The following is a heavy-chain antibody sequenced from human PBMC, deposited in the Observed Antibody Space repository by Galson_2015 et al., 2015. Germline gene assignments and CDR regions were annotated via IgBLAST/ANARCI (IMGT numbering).Heavy chain of an antibody. V-gene: IGHV3-74*01. CDR3: ARDPLWDRTVGFDY. Sequence: SLRLSCAASGFTFSSDWMHWVRQAPGKGLVWVSRINSDGTDKTYADSVKGRFTISRDNAKNTLYLQMNSLRAEDTAVYYCARDPLWDRTVGFDYWGQGTPVTVSS. D-gene: IGHD3-16*01. CDR2: INSDGTDK. CDR1: GFTFSSDW. J-gene: IGHJ4*02.